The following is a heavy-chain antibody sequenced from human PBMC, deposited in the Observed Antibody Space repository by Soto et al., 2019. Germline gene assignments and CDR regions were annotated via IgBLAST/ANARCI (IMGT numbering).Heavy chain of an antibody. Sequence: SVTVSWKASGGTKSSYAISWGRQDPGQGLEWMGGIIPIFGTANYAQKFQGRVTITADESTSTAYMELSSLRSEDTAVYYCAREPAYSGGDCYLNAFDIRGQGTMVTVSS. CDR3: AREPAYSGGDCYLNAFDI. V-gene: IGHV1-69*01. J-gene: IGHJ3*02. D-gene: IGHD2-21*02. CDR1: GGTKSSYA. CDR2: IIPIFGTA.